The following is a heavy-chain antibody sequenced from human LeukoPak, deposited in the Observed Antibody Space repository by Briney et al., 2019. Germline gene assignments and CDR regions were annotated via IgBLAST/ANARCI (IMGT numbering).Heavy chain of an antibody. V-gene: IGHV3-30*18. CDR2: ISYDGSNK. D-gene: IGHD6-13*01. J-gene: IGHJ1*01. CDR3: AKDQAAARPEYFQH. Sequence: PGGSLRLSCAASGFTFSSYGMHWVRQAPGKGLEWVAVISYDGSNKYYADSVKGRFTISRDNSKNTLYLQMNSLRAEDTAVYYCAKDQAAARPEYFQHWGQGTLVTVSS. CDR1: GFTFSSYG.